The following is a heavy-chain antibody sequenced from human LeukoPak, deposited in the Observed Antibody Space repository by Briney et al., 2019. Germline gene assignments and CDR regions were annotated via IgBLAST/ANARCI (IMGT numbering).Heavy chain of an antibody. Sequence: GGSLRLSCAASGFTFDDYAMHWVRQAPGKGLEWVSLISWDGGSTYYADSVKGRFTISRDNSKNSLYLQMNSLRAEDTALYYCAKASAVADSPYYYYYYMDVWGKGTTVTVSS. V-gene: IGHV3-43D*03. CDR3: AKASAVADSPYYYYYYMDV. J-gene: IGHJ6*03. CDR1: GFTFDDYA. CDR2: ISWDGGST. D-gene: IGHD6-13*01.